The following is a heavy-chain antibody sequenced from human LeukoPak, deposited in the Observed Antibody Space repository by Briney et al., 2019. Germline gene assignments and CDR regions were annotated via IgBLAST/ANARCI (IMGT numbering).Heavy chain of an antibody. Sequence: SETLSLTCTVSGGSISSGGYYWSWIRRHPGKGLEWIGYIYYSGSTYYNPSLKSRVTISVDTSKNQFSLKLSSVTAADTAVYYCARSRQRDYDSNPAIDYWGQGTLVTVSS. CDR1: GGSISSGGYY. CDR3: ARSRQRDYDSNPAIDY. D-gene: IGHD3-22*01. CDR2: IYYSGST. J-gene: IGHJ4*02. V-gene: IGHV4-31*03.